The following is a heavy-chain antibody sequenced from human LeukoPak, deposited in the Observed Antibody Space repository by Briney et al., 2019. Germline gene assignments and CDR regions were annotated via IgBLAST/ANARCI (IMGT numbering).Heavy chain of an antibody. CDR1: GFTFTNSW. Sequence: GGSLRLSCAASGFTFTNSWMAWVRQAPGKGLEWVAHIDVRGDTILYADSVKGRFTISRDSAKNSLFLQMNSLRVEDTAVYYCAREDNVWNLLYNYYMDVWGKGTTVTVS. J-gene: IGHJ6*03. D-gene: IGHD1-1*01. V-gene: IGHV3-11*01. CDR2: IDVRGDTI. CDR3: AREDNVWNLLYNYYMDV.